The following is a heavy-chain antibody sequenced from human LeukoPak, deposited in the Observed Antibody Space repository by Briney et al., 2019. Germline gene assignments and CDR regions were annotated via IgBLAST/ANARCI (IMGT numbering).Heavy chain of an antibody. D-gene: IGHD5-18*01. CDR1: GFTFDDYA. V-gene: IGHV3-9*01. CDR2: ISWNSGSI. CDR3: AEGYNYGYGY. J-gene: IGHJ4*02. Sequence: GGSLRLSCAASGFTFDDYAMHWVRQAPGKGLEWVSGISWNSGSIGYADSVKGRFTISRDNAKNSLYLQMNSLRAEDTAVYYCAEGYNYGYGYWGQGTLVTVSS.